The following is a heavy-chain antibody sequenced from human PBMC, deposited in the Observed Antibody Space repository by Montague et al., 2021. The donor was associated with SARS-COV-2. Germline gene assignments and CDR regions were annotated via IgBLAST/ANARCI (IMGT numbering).Heavy chain of an antibody. D-gene: IGHD6-19*01. Sequence: PALVKPTQTLTLTCTFSGFSLSTSGMCMSWIRQPPGKALEWLARIDWDDDKYYSTSLKTRLTISKDTSKNQVVLTMTNMDPVDTATYYCAREYSSGVYFDYWGQGTLVTVSS. CDR3: AREYSSGVYFDY. V-gene: IGHV2-70*11. CDR1: GFSLSTSGMC. CDR2: IDWDDDK. J-gene: IGHJ4*02.